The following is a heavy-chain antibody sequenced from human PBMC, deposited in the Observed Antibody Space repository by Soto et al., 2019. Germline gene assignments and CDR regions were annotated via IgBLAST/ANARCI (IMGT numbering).Heavy chain of an antibody. V-gene: IGHV3-30-3*01. D-gene: IGHD3-22*01. CDR3: ARVEWLLLHNAFDI. CDR2: ISYDGSNK. J-gene: IGHJ3*02. CDR1: GFTFSSYA. Sequence: GGSLRLSCAASGFTFSSYAMQWVRQAPGKGLEWVAVISYDGSNKYYADSVKGRFTISRDNSKNTLYLQMNSLRAEDTAVYYCARVEWLLLHNAFDIWGQGTMVTVSS.